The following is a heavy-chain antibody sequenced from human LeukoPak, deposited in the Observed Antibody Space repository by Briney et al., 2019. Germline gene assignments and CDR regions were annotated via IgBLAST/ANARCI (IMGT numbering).Heavy chain of an antibody. V-gene: IGHV3-64*01. Sequence: GGSLRLSCAASGFTFSSYAMHWVRQAPGKGLEYVSAISSNGGSTYYANSVKGRFTISRDNSKNTLYLQMNSLRAEDTAVYYCAKDEAVVRVYDYWGQGTLVTVSS. J-gene: IGHJ4*02. CDR1: GFTFSSYA. CDR3: AKDEAVVRVYDY. CDR2: ISSNGGST. D-gene: IGHD3-22*01.